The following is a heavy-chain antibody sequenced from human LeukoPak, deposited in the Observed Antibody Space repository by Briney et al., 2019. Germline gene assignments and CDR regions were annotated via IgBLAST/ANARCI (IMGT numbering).Heavy chain of an antibody. V-gene: IGHV1-46*01. CDR1: GYTFTGYY. D-gene: IGHD1-1*01. CDR2: INPSGGST. CDR3: ARVGGTSSFDP. J-gene: IGHJ5*02. Sequence: ASVKVSCKAPGYTFTGYYIHWVRQAPGQGLEWMGIINPSGGSTSYAEEFQGRVTMTRDTSTSTVYMELSSLRSEDTAVYYCARVGGTSSFDPWGQGTLVTVSS.